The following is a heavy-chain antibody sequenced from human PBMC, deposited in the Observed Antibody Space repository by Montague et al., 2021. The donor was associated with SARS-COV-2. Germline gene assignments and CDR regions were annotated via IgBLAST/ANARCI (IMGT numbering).Heavy chain of an antibody. CDR1: GGSISSSSYY. CDR3: ARPKYSSSWYVDY. V-gene: IGHV4-39*01. Sequence: SETLSLTRTVSGGSISSSSYYWGWICQPPGKGLEWIGSIYYSGSTYYNPSLKSRVTISADTSKNQFSLKLSSVTAADTAVYYCARPKYSSSWYVDYWGQGTLVTVSS. D-gene: IGHD6-13*01. CDR2: IYYSGST. J-gene: IGHJ4*02.